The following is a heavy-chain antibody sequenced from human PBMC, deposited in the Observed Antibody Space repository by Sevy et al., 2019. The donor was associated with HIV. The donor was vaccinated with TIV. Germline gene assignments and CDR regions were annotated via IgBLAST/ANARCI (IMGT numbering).Heavy chain of an antibody. J-gene: IGHJ3*02. Sequence: GGYLRLSCAASGLTFSTYAMSWVRQVPGKGLEWVSGISGSGESTYYVDSVKGRFTISRDNSKDTLYLEMNSLTVEDTAVYYCAKDRSKPTVTTKDAFDIWGQGTLVTVS. CDR1: GLTFSTYA. D-gene: IGHD4-17*01. CDR3: AKDRSKPTVTTKDAFDI. CDR2: ISGSGEST. V-gene: IGHV3-23*01.